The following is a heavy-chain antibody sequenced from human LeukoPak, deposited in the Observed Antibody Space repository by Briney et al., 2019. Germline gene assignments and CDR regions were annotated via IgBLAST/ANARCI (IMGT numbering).Heavy chain of an antibody. CDR1: LGSISSYY. Sequence: PSETLSLTCTVSLGSISSYYWSWIRQPPGKGLEWIGYIHYSGSTNYNPSLKSRVTISVDTSKNQFSLKLSSVTAADTAVYYCARGGRTSDYYYCALDVWGQGTTVTVS. V-gene: IGHV4-59*01. J-gene: IGHJ6*02. CDR2: IHYSGST. CDR3: ARGGRTSDYYYCALDV. D-gene: IGHD2-2*01.